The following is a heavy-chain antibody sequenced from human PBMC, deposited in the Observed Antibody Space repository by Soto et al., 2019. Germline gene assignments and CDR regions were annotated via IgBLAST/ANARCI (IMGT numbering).Heavy chain of an antibody. J-gene: IGHJ4*02. CDR3: AGALGIDYFDY. V-gene: IGHV1-69*13. Sequence: SVKVSCKASGGPFSSHAISSVRQAPGQGLEWMGGIIPIFGTANYAQKFQGRVTITADESTSTAYMELSSLRSEDTAVYYCAGALGIDYFDYWGQGTSVTVSS. D-gene: IGHD2-21*01. CDR1: GGPFSSHA. CDR2: IIPIFGTA.